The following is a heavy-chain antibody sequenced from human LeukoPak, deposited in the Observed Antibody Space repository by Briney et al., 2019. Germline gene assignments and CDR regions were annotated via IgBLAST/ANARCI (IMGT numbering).Heavy chain of an antibody. CDR1: GFTFSSYT. V-gene: IGHV3-21*01. Sequence: GGSLRLSRAASGFTFSSYTMNWVRQAPGKGLEWVSYISSSSSYMYYADSLKGRFTISRDNAKNSLYLQMNSLRAEDTAVYYCARAGQGAFDIWGQGTMVTVSS. CDR3: ARAGQGAFDI. J-gene: IGHJ3*02. CDR2: ISSSSSYM.